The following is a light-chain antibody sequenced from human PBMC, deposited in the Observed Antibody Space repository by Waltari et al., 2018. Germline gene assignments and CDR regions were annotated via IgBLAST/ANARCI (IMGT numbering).Light chain of an antibody. CDR2: GAS. Sequence: IQMTQSPSSLSAFVGDRVTISCRASQGIRNSVDWFQQKPGKAPKALMYGASTLHSGVPSRFRGSGFGTDFTLTISGLQPEDFATYYCLQYDSYPRTFGQGTKVEIK. J-gene: IGKJ1*01. CDR3: LQYDSYPRT. V-gene: IGKV1-16*01. CDR1: QGIRNS.